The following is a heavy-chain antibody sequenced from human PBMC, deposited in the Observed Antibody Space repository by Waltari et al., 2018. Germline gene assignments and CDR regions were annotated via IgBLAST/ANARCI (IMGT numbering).Heavy chain of an antibody. CDR1: GFTFRTYE. CDR3: ARESGYYNAFDI. Sequence: EVQLVESGGGLVQPGGSLRLSCAASGFTFRTYEMNWVRQAPGKGREWVSYISSTGTLVYYADAVKGRFTISRDNAKNSLYLQMNSLRVEDTAVYYCARESGYYNAFDIWGQGTMVTVSS. CDR2: ISSTGTLV. V-gene: IGHV3-48*03. J-gene: IGHJ3*02. D-gene: IGHD3-22*01.